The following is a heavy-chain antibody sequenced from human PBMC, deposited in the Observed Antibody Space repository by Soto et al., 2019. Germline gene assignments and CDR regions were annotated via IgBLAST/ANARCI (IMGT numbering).Heavy chain of an antibody. J-gene: IGHJ3*02. V-gene: IGHV3-23*01. CDR1: GFTFSSYA. D-gene: IGHD2-15*01. CDR2: ISGSGGST. CDR3: AKGLVVVAGTLLRGFRPKDLYFDI. Sequence: EVQLLESGGGLVQPGGSLRLSCAASGFTFSSYAMSWVRQAPGKGLEWVSAISGSGGSTYYADSVKGRFTISRDNSKNTLYLQMNSLRAEDTAVYYCAKGLVVVAGTLLRGFRPKDLYFDIWGQGTMVTVSS.